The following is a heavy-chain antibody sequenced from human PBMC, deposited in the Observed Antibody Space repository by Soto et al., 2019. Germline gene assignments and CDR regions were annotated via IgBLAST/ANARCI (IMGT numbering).Heavy chain of an antibody. Sequence: QVKLVQSGAEVKKPGASVKVSCKASGYTFTRYGISWVRQAPGQGLEWMGWISAYNGNTNYAQKLQGRVTMTTDTSTSTAYMELRSLRSDDTAVYYCARDLLSYYYGSGSYSPMDVWGQGTTVTVSS. V-gene: IGHV1-18*01. J-gene: IGHJ6*02. CDR2: ISAYNGNT. CDR1: GYTFTRYG. D-gene: IGHD3-10*01. CDR3: ARDLLSYYYGSGSYSPMDV.